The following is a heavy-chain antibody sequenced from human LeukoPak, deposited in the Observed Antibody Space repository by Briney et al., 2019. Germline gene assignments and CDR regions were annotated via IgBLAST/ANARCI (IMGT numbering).Heavy chain of an antibody. CDR2: IRYDGSNK. J-gene: IGHJ4*02. D-gene: IGHD6-19*01. CDR1: GFTFSSYG. CDR3: AKDRGSSGWYWGSYKAKDYFDY. V-gene: IGHV3-30*02. Sequence: GGSLRLSCAASGFTFSSYGMHWVRQAPGKGLEWVGFIRYDGSNKYYADSVKGRFTISRDNSKNTLYLQMNSLRAEDTAVYYCAKDRGSSGWYWGSYKAKDYFDYWGQGTLVTVSS.